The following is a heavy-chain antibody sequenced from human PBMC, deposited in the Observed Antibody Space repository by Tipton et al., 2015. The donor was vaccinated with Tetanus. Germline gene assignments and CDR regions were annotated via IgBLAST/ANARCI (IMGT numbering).Heavy chain of an antibody. CDR2: IYFSGST. D-gene: IGHD3-22*01. V-gene: IGHV4-39*01. J-gene: IGHJ4*02. CDR1: GASISNSSSY. CDR3: AKLFRVRARGITMVVVVPPGYFDY. Sequence: TLSLTCTVSGASISNSSSYWGWIRQPPGKGLEWIGNIYFSGSTYYNPSLKSRVTISVDTSKNQFSLRLNSVTAADTAVYYCAKLFRVRARGITMVVVVPPGYFDYWGQGTLVTVSP.